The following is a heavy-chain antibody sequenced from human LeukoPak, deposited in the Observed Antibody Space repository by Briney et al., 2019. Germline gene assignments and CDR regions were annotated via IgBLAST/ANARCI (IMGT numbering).Heavy chain of an antibody. CDR3: ARRRTYYYGSGSYYFFDY. CDR1: GGSFSGYY. J-gene: IGHJ4*02. CDR2: INHSGST. Sequence: SETLSLTCAVYGGSFSGYYWSWIRQPPGKGLEWIGEINHSGSTNYNPSLESRVTISVDTSKNQFSLKLSSVTAADTAVYYCARRRTYYYGSGSYYFFDYWGQGTLVTVSS. D-gene: IGHD3-10*01. V-gene: IGHV4-34*01.